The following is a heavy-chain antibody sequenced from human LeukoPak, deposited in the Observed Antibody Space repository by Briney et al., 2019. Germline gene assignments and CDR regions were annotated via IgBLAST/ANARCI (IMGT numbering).Heavy chain of an antibody. J-gene: IGHJ4*02. D-gene: IGHD2-21*01. CDR1: GFTFSTYA. Sequence: PGGSLRLSCAASGFTFSTYAMHWVRQAPGKGLEWVAAISYDGSNKNYADSVKGRFTISRDNSKNTLYLQMNSLRAEDTAVYYCARDTGGDYDYWGQGTLVTVSS. CDR3: ARDTGGDYDY. CDR2: ISYDGSNK. V-gene: IGHV3-30*14.